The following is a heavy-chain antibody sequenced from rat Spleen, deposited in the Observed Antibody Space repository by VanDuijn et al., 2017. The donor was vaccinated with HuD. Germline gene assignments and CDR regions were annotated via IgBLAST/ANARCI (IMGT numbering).Heavy chain of an antibody. V-gene: IGHV5-19*01. CDR1: GFSFSKYG. CDR2: ITPSGLTT. Sequence: EVQLVESGGGLVLPGRSLKLSCATSGFSFSKYGMQWIRQTPTKGLQWVAAITPSGLTTHYRDSMKGRFTISRDNAKSTLYLQMDSLRSEDTATYYCARTGFAYWGQGTLVTVSS. J-gene: IGHJ3*01. CDR3: ARTGFAY.